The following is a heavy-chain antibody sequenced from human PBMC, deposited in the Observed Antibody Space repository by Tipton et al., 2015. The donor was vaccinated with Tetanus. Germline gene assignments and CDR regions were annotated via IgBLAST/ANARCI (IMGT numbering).Heavy chain of an antibody. J-gene: IGHJ4*02. CDR2: IFYIGTT. CDR1: NGSLTVGGYY. V-gene: IGHV4-31*03. CDR3: ARGQAGGSYGGSFDY. Sequence: TLSLTCSVSNGSLTVGGYYWSWIRQHPGKGPEWLGYIFYIGTTYYNPSLQSRISISADTSKNQFSLRLTSVTAADTAVYYYARGQAGGSYGGSFDYWGQGVVVTVSS. D-gene: IGHD1-26*01.